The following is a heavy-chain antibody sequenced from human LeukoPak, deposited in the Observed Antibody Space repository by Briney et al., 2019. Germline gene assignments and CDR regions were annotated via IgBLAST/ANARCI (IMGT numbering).Heavy chain of an antibody. V-gene: IGHV3-9*01. CDR1: GFTFDDYA. Sequence: PGGSLRLSCAASGFTFDDYAMHWVRHAPGKGLEWVSGISWNSGSIVYADFVKGRFTISRDNAKNSLYLQMNSLRAEDTAVYYCAELGITMIGGVWGKGTTVTISS. D-gene: IGHD3-10*02. J-gene: IGHJ6*04. CDR2: ISWNSGSI. CDR3: AELGITMIGGV.